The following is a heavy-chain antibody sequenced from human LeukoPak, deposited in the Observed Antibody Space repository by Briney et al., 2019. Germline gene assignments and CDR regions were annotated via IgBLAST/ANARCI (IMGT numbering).Heavy chain of an antibody. CDR1: GYSISSGYY. Sequence: SETLSLTCTVSGYSISSGYYWGWIRQPPGKGLEWIGSIYHSGSTYYNPSLKSRVTISVDTSKNQFSLKLSSVTAADTAVYYCARLKPKNDYWGQGTLVTVSS. V-gene: IGHV4-38-2*02. CDR2: IYHSGST. J-gene: IGHJ4*02. CDR3: ARLKPKNDY.